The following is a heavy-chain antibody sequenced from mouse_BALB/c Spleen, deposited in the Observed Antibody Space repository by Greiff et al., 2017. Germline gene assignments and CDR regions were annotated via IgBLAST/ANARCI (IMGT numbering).Heavy chain of an antibody. CDR3: ARNYYAMDY. CDR2: INPSNGRT. J-gene: IGHJ4*01. Sequence: QVQLQQPGAELVKPGASVKLSCKASGYTFTSYWMHWVKQRPGQGLEWIGEINPSNGRTNYNEKFKSKATLTVDKSSSTAYMKLSSLTSEDSAVYYCARNYYAMDYWGQGTSVTVSS. CDR1: GYTFTSYW. V-gene: IGHV1S81*02.